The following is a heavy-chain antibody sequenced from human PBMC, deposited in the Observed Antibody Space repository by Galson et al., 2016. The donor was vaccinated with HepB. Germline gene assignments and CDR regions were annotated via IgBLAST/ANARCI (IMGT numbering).Heavy chain of an antibody. Sequence: LRLSCAASGFSFSRAWMNWVRQAPGKGLEWVGRIRSKIDGGTTDYAAPVKGRFTISRDDSKNILYLQMNSLKTEDTAVYYCTTNLIGVAWRWAFDIWGQGTMVTVSS. J-gene: IGHJ3*02. CDR1: GFSFSRAW. CDR2: IRSKIDGGTT. CDR3: TTNLIGVAWRWAFDI. V-gene: IGHV3-15*01. D-gene: IGHD3-22*01.